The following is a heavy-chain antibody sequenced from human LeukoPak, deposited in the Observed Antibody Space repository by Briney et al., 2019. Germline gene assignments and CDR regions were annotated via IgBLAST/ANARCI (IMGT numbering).Heavy chain of an antibody. CDR3: ARDRYYDSSGYGSAFDI. CDR1: GFTFSSYS. V-gene: IGHV3-21*01. J-gene: IGHJ3*02. D-gene: IGHD3-22*01. CDR2: ISSSSSYI. Sequence: PGGSLRLSCAASGFTFSSYSMNWVRQAPGKGLEWVSSISSSSSYIYYADSVKGRFTISRDNAKNSLYLQMNSLRAEDTAVYYCARDRYYDSSGYGSAFDIWGQGTMVTVSS.